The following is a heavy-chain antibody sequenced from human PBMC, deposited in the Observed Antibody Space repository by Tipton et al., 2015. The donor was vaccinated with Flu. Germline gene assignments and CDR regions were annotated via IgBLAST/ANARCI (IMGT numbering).Heavy chain of an antibody. D-gene: IGHD6-19*01. V-gene: IGHV4-31*11. CDR2: IYFTGKT. CDR3: ARGPEQWLVNPHYFDY. J-gene: IGHJ4*02. CDR1: GVSISSGGYY. Sequence: TLSLTCAVSGVSISSGGYYWSWIRQHPGKGLEWIGYIYFTGKTYYNSSLQSRVSISVDTSKNQFSLKLSSVTAADTAVHYCARGPEQWLVNPHYFDYWGQGTLVTVSS.